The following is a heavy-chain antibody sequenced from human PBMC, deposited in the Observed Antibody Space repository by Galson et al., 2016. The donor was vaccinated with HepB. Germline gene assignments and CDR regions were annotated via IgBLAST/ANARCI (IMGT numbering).Heavy chain of an antibody. D-gene: IGHD3-10*01. CDR1: GFTFSRYG. V-gene: IGHV3-30*18. CDR2: ISYDGSNK. J-gene: IGHJ4*02. CDR3: AKDPYYYGSGSYLHFHY. Sequence: SLRLSCAASGFTFSRYGMHWVRQAPGKGLEWVTFISYDGSNKYYADSVKGRFTISRDNSKNTLYLQMNSLRAEDTAVYYCAKDPYYYGSGSYLHFHYWGQGTLVTVSS.